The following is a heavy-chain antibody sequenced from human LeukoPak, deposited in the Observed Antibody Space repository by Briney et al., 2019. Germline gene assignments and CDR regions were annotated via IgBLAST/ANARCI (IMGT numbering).Heavy chain of an antibody. J-gene: IGHJ4*02. V-gene: IGHV3-7*01. CDR1: GFTFSSYW. Sequence: GGSLRLSCAAPGFTFSSYWMSWVRQAPGKGLEWVANIKQDGSEKYYVDSVKGRFTISRDNAKNSLYLQMNSLRAEDTAVYYCARDMRVTRYSGYDYKVTFDYWGQGTLVTVSS. CDR2: IKQDGSEK. CDR3: ARDMRVTRYSGYDYKVTFDY. D-gene: IGHD5-12*01.